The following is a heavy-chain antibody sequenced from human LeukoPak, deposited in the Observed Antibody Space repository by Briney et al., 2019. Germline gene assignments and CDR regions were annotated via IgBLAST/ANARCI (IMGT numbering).Heavy chain of an antibody. J-gene: IGHJ4*02. Sequence: GGSLRLSCAASGFTFSSYLMSWVRQAPGKGLEWVANINQDGSEKYYVDSVKGRFTISRDNAKNSLYLQMNSLRAEDTAVYYCARDYGGWWGQGTLVTVSS. CDR3: ARDYGGW. D-gene: IGHD4-23*01. V-gene: IGHV3-7*04. CDR2: INQDGSEK. CDR1: GFTFSSYL.